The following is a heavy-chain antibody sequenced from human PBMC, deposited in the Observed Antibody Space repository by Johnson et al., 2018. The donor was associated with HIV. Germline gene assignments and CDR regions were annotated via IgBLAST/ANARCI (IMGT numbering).Heavy chain of an antibody. CDR1: GFTFSCYD. CDR2: ISYDGSNK. J-gene: IGHJ3*02. D-gene: IGHD2-15*01. V-gene: IGHV3-30*18. CDR3: VKGDEVVAATSGFDI. Sequence: QVQLVESGGGLVQPGGSLRLSCAASGFTFSCYDVHWVRQATGKGLEWVAVISYDGSNKYYADSVKGRFTISRDNSKSTLYLQMNSLRPEDTAVYYCVKGDEVVAATSGFDIWGQGIMVIVSS.